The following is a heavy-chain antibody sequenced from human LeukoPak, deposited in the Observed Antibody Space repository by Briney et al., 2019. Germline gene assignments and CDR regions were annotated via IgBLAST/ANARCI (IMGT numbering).Heavy chain of an antibody. D-gene: IGHD2-8*01. V-gene: IGHV1-2*02. CDR1: GYTFTAYY. J-gene: IGHJ4*02. Sequence: GASVKVSCKASGYTFTAYYMHWVRQAPGQGLEWMGWVNPNSGGTKYVQNFQGRVTMTRDTSISTAYKELSGLRSDDTAVYYCARGPAYSQYCANGVCYFLDHWGQGALVTVSS. CDR3: ARGPAYSQYCANGVCYFLDH. CDR2: VNPNSGGT.